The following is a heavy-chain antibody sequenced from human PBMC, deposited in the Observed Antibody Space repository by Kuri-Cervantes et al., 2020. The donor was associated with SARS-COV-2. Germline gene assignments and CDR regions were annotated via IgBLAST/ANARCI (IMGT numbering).Heavy chain of an antibody. CDR3: AREANGYCSSTSCLPDY. D-gene: IGHD2-2*01. Sequence: ASVKVSCRASGYTFTSYGISWVRQAPGQGLEWMGWISAYNGNTNYAQKLQGRATMTTDTSTSTAYMELRSLRSDDTAVYYCAREANGYCSSTSCLPDYWGQGTLVTVSS. CDR1: GYTFTSYG. CDR2: ISAYNGNT. J-gene: IGHJ4*02. V-gene: IGHV1-18*01.